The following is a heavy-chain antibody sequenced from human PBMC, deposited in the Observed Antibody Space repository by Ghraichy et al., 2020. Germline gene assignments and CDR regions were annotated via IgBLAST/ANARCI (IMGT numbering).Heavy chain of an antibody. V-gene: IGHV1-2*02. Sequence: ASVKVSCKASGYTFTGYYMHWVRQAPGQGLEWMGWINPNSGGTNYAQKFQGRVTMTRDTSISTAYMELSRLRSDDTAVYYCARDPAAVAGTKDYWGQGTLVTVSS. CDR3: ARDPAAVAGTKDY. D-gene: IGHD6-19*01. J-gene: IGHJ4*02. CDR2: INPNSGGT. CDR1: GYTFTGYY.